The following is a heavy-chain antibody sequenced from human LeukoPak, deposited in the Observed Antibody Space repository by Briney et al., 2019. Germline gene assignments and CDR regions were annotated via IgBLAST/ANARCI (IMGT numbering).Heavy chain of an antibody. J-gene: IGHJ6*02. D-gene: IGHD2-2*01. CDR2: ISYDGSNK. Sequence: GGSLRLSCAASGFTFSSYAMHWVRQAPGKGLEWVAVISYDGSNKYYADSVKGRFTISRDNSKNTLYLQMNSLRAEDTAVYYCAREYYQRDDMDVWGQGTTVTVSS. V-gene: IGHV3-30*14. CDR1: GFTFSSYA. CDR3: AREYYQRDDMDV.